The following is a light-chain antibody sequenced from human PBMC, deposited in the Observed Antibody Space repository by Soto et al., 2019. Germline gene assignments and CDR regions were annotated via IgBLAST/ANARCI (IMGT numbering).Light chain of an antibody. Sequence: QSVLTQPPSASGSPGQSVTISCTGTSSDVGGYNYVSWYQQHPGKAPKLMIYEVSKRHSGVPDRFSGSKSGNTASLTVSGLQAEDEADYYCSSYAGSNNFVFGGGTKVTVL. V-gene: IGLV2-8*01. CDR3: SSYAGSNNFV. J-gene: IGLJ2*01. CDR2: EVS. CDR1: SSDVGGYNY.